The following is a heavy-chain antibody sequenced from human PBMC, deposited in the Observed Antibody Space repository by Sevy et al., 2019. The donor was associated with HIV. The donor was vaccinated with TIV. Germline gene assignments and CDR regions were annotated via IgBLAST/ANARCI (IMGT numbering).Heavy chain of an antibody. J-gene: IGHJ3*02. CDR3: ASLKCSGGSCSPFDAFDI. V-gene: IGHV4-39*01. Sequence: SETLSLTCIVSGGSITATPYYWGWIRQPPGKGLEWIGTIHYTGNTYSTLSLKSRLTISADTSNNQFSLKLSSVTAADTAVYYCASLKCSGGSCSPFDAFDIWGQGTKVTVSS. D-gene: IGHD2-15*01. CDR2: IHYTGNT. CDR1: GGSITATPYY.